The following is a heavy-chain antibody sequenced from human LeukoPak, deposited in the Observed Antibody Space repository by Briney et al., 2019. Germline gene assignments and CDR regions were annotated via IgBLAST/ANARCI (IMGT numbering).Heavy chain of an antibody. D-gene: IGHD5-18*01. CDR2: IYTSGST. V-gene: IGHV4-61*02. J-gene: IGHJ4*02. Sequence: PSETLSLTCTVSGGSLSSGSYHWSWIRQPAGKGLEWIGRIYTSGSTNYNPSLKSRVTISLDTSKNQFSLKLSSVTAADTAVYYCAREWAAMVYLDYWGQGTLVTVSS. CDR1: GGSLSSGSYH. CDR3: AREWAAMVYLDY.